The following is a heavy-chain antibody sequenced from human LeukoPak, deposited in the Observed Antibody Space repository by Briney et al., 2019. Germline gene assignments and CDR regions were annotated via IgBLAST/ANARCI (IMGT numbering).Heavy chain of an antibody. CDR1: GGTFSSYA. D-gene: IGHD2-15*01. CDR2: IIPIFGTA. V-gene: IGHV1-69*05. CDR3: ARARRGRGFDP. Sequence: ASVKVSCKASGGTFSSYAISWVRQAPGQGLEWMGGIIPIFGTANYAQKFQGRVTLTRDTSTTTAYMELRSLRSEDTAVYYCARARRGRGFDPWGQGTLVTVSS. J-gene: IGHJ5*02.